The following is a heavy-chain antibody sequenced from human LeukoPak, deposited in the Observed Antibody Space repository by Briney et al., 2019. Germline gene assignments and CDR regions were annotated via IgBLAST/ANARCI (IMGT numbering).Heavy chain of an antibody. CDR1: GGTFGSYA. V-gene: IGHV1-69*05. D-gene: IGHD2-8*01. Sequence: SVKVSCKASGGTFGSYAISWVRQAPGQGLEWMGRIIPIFGTANYAQKFQGRVTITTDESTSTAYMELSSLRSEDTAVYYCARDLMVYAGPRPMNAFDIWGQGTMVTVSS. CDR2: IIPIFGTA. CDR3: ARDLMVYAGPRPMNAFDI. J-gene: IGHJ3*02.